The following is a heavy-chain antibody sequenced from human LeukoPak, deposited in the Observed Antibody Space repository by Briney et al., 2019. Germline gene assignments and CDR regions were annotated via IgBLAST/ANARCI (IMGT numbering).Heavy chain of an antibody. V-gene: IGHV3-73*01. CDR2: IRSKANSYAT. CDR1: GFTFSGSA. Sequence: PGGSLRLSCAASGFTFSGSAMPWVRQASGKGLEWVGRIRSKANSYATAYAASVKGRLTISRDDSKNTAYLQMNSLKTEDTAVYYCTRSLYYYDSSGYYSVPFDYWGQGTLVTVSS. CDR3: TRSLYYYDSSGYYSVPFDY. J-gene: IGHJ4*02. D-gene: IGHD3-22*01.